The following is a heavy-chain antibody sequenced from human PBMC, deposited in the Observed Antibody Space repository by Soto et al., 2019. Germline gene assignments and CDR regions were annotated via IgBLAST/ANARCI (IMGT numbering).Heavy chain of an antibody. CDR2: ISYDGSNK. Sequence: GGSLRLSCAASGFTFSSYAMHWVRQAPGKGLEWVAVISYDGSNKYYADSVKGRFTISRDNSKSTLYLQMNSLRVEDTAVYYCARDLGLLKSLFDYWGQGTLVTVSS. J-gene: IGHJ4*02. D-gene: IGHD3-16*01. CDR1: GFTFSSYA. V-gene: IGHV3-30-3*01. CDR3: ARDLGLLKSLFDY.